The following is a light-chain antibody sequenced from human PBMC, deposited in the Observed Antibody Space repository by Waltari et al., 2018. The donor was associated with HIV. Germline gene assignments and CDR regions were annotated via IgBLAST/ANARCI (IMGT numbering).Light chain of an antibody. CDR1: QSVSSTS. CDR2: GAS. J-gene: IGKJ1*01. V-gene: IGKV3-20*01. Sequence: EIVLTQSPGTLSLSPGERATLSCRASQSVSSTSLAWYQQKPGQAPRLLISGASSRATNIPDRFIGSGSGTDFTLTISRLEPEDFAVYYCQQYGSSLVAFGQGTKVEIK. CDR3: QQYGSSLVA.